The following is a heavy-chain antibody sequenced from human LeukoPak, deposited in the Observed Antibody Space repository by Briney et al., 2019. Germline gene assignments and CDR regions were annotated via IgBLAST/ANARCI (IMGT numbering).Heavy chain of an antibody. V-gene: IGHV1-3*01. J-gene: IGHJ4*02. Sequence: ASVKVSCKASGYTFTSYAMHWVRQAPGQRLEWMGWINAGNGNTKYSQKFQGRVTITRDTSASTAYMELSSLRSEDTAVYYCARGRNTPMVRGVIFDYWGQGTLVTVSS. CDR1: GYTFTSYA. D-gene: IGHD3-10*01. CDR2: INAGNGNT. CDR3: ARGRNTPMVRGVIFDY.